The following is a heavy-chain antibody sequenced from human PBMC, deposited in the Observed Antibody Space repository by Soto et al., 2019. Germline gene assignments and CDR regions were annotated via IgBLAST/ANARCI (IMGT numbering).Heavy chain of an antibody. V-gene: IGHV3-73*01. CDR3: TRPLPGDDRIPFDY. CDR1: GFTVSVSA. CDR2: IRSKANSYAT. D-gene: IGHD2-21*02. Sequence: WGSLRLSCAASGFTVSVSAMHWVRQASGKGLEWVGRIRSKANSYATAYAASVKGRITISRDDSKNTAYLQMNSLKTEDTAVYYCTRPLPGDDRIPFDYWGQGTLVTVSS. J-gene: IGHJ4*02.